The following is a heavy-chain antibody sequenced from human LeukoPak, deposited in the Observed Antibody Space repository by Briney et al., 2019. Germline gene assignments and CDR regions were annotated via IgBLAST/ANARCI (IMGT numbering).Heavy chain of an antibody. CDR1: GGTFSSYA. J-gene: IGHJ4*02. CDR2: IIPIFGTA. D-gene: IGHD3-22*01. Sequence: ASVKVSCKASGGTFSSYAISWVRQAPGQGLEWMGGIIPIFGTANYAQKFQGRVTITTDDSTSTAYMELSSLRSEDTAVYYCASWSQTYYYDSSGYQFDYWGQGTLVTVSS. CDR3: ASWSQTYYYDSSGYQFDY. V-gene: IGHV1-69*05.